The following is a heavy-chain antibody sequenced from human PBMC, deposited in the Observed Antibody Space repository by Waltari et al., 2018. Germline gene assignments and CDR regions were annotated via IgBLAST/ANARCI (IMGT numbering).Heavy chain of an antibody. CDR3: ARWEPWGYYDDNNDR. J-gene: IGHJ5*02. V-gene: IGHV4-39*01. Sequence: QVQLQESGPGLVKPSETLSLTCTVFGGSITSASFYWGWIRQPPGKGLEWIGTIYYSGRTSSNPSRKSRVTISEGTSEWQFSLMLGSVTAADTAVYYCARWEPWGYYDDNNDRWSQGTLVTVAS. D-gene: IGHD3-16*01. CDR1: GGSITSASFY. CDR2: IYYSGRT.